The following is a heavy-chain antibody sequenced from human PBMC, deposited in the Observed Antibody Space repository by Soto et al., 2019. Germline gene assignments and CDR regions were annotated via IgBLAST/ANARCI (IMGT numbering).Heavy chain of an antibody. V-gene: IGHV3-23*01. CDR1: GFAFSNYA. D-gene: IGHD3-16*01. CDR2: ISDGAGAT. J-gene: IGHJ4*02. Sequence: EVHLLESGGGLVQPGGSLRISCAASGFAFSNYAMTWVRQAPGKGLEWVSDISDGAGATHYADSMKGRFTISRDDSKNTLYLQLDRLTAEDAAVYYCAKGRTFFDFWGQGTLVSVSS. CDR3: AKGRTFFDF.